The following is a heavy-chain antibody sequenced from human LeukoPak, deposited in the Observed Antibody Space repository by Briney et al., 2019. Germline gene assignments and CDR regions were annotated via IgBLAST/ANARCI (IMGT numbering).Heavy chain of an antibody. D-gene: IGHD6-19*01. CDR2: ISWNSGSI. CDR1: GFTFDDYA. Sequence: PGGSLRLSCAASGFTFDDYAMHWVRQAPGKGLEWVSGISWNSGSIGYADSVRGRFTISRDNAKNSLYLQMNSLRAEDTALYYCAKDVSIAVAGLFDYWGQGTLVTVSS. V-gene: IGHV3-9*01. J-gene: IGHJ4*02. CDR3: AKDVSIAVAGLFDY.